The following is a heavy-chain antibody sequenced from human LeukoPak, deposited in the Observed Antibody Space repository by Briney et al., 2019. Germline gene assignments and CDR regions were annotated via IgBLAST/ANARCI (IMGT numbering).Heavy chain of an antibody. CDR1: GFTFSSYA. CDR3: AKHKGAYYDFWSGYFHNWFDP. J-gene: IGHJ5*02. D-gene: IGHD3-3*01. Sequence: GGSLRLSCAASGFTFSSYAMHWVRQAPGKGLEWVSAISGSGGSTYYADSVKGRFTISRDNSKNTLYLQMNSLRAEDTAVYYCAKHKGAYYDFWSGYFHNWFDPWGQGTLVTVSS. V-gene: IGHV3-23*01. CDR2: ISGSGGST.